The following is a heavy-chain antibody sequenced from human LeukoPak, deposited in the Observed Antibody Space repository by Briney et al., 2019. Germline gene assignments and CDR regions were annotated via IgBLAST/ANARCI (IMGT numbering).Heavy chain of an antibody. Sequence: PGGSLRLSCAASGXTFSSYEMNWVRQAPGKGLEWVAHISSGGNVEYYLYSVRCRFNMSRDNAKSLLFLQMNSLRAEDTAVYYCARDTLNGPFVISLDYWGQGALVTVSS. CDR3: ARDTLNGPFVISLDY. CDR2: ISSGGNVE. V-gene: IGHV3-48*03. J-gene: IGHJ4*02. CDR1: GXTFSSYE. D-gene: IGHD3-9*01.